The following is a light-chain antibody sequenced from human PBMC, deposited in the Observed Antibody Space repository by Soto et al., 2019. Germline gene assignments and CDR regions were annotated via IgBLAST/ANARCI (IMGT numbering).Light chain of an antibody. CDR2: DVT. V-gene: IGLV2-11*01. CDR3: CSYAANSLI. Sequence: QSALTQPRSVSGSPGQSVTISCTRTSSDVGVFNYVSWYQHHPGRAPKLMIYDVTKRPSGVPGRFSGSESDDTASLTISGLQAEDEADYHCCSYAANSLIFGTGTKLTVL. J-gene: IGLJ1*01. CDR1: SSDVGVFNY.